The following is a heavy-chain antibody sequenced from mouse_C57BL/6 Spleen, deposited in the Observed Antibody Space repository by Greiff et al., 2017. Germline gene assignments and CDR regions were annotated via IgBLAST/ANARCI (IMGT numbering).Heavy chain of an antibody. D-gene: IGHD3-2*02. Sequence: EVNVVESGGGLVQPGGSLKLSCAASGFTFSSYAMSWVRQTPKKRLEWVATISDGGSYTYYPDNVKGRFTISRDNAKNNLYLQMSHLKSEDTAMYYCARDEDSSGSWFAYWGQGTLVTVSA. J-gene: IGHJ3*01. V-gene: IGHV5-4*01. CDR1: GFTFSSYA. CDR2: ISDGGSYT. CDR3: ARDEDSSGSWFAY.